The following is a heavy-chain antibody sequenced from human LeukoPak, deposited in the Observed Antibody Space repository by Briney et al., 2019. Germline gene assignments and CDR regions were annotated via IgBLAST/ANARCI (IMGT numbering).Heavy chain of an antibody. CDR3: ARINSVTYHFDY. D-gene: IGHD1-26*01. V-gene: IGHV3-7*01. CDR1: GFTFSSYW. J-gene: IGHJ4*02. CDR2: IKLDGSEK. Sequence: GGSLRLSCAVSGFTFSSYWMTWVRQAPGKGLEWVANIKLDGSEKYYVDSVKGRFTISRDNANNALYLQLNSLRAEDTAVYYCARINSVTYHFDYWGRGTLVTASS.